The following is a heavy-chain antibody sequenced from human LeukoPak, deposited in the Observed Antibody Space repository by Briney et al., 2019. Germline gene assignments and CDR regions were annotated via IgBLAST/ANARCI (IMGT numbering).Heavy chain of an antibody. J-gene: IGHJ3*02. CDR3: ARDLSGFDYAFDI. CDR1: GFNFSPYS. D-gene: IGHD5-12*01. CDR2: ISSSSSTI. Sequence: PGGSLRLSCAASGFNFSPYSMNWVRQAPGKGLEWVSHISSSSSTIYYADSVKGRFTISRDNAKHSLYLQMNSLRAEDTAVYYCARDLSGFDYAFDIWGQGTMVTVSS. V-gene: IGHV3-48*01.